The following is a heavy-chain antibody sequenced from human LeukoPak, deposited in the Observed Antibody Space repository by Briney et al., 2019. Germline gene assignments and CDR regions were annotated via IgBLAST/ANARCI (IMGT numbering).Heavy chain of an antibody. V-gene: IGHV3-23*01. CDR3: AKDGYGSGSYYPGYFDS. J-gene: IGHJ4*02. CDR2: ISSGGGNT. D-gene: IGHD3-10*01. Sequence: GGALRLSCAASGLTFTSFAMSWVRQAPGKGLEWVSTISSGGGNTYYADYVKGRFTISRDNSKNTLYLQMNSLRAEDTAVYYCAKDGYGSGSYYPGYFDSWGQGTLITVSS. CDR1: GLTFTSFA.